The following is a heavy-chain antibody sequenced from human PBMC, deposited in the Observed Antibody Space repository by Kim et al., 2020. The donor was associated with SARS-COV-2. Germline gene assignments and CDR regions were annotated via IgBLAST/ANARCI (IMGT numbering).Heavy chain of an antibody. J-gene: IGHJ3*02. CDR3: ASRAGSGSFYPSDAFDI. CDR1: GFIASSNY. V-gene: IGHV3-53*04. Sequence: GGSLRLSCAASGFIASSNYMSWVRQAPGKGLEWVSLIYSDGNTYYADSVKGRFTISRHNSKNTLYLQINSLRAEDTAVYYCASRAGSGSFYPSDAFDIWGQGTMVTVSS. CDR2: IYSDGNT. D-gene: IGHD3-10*01.